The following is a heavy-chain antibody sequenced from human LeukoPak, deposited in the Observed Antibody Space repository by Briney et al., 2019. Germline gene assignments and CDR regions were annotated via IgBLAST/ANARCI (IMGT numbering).Heavy chain of an antibody. CDR2: INHSGST. V-gene: IGHV4-34*01. J-gene: IGHJ4*02. CDR1: GGSFSGYY. CDR3: ASFPDY. Sequence: SETLSLTCAVYGGSFSGYYWSWIRQPPGKGLEWIGEINHSGSTNYNPSLKSRVTISVDTSKNQFSLKLSSVTAADTAVYYCASFPDYWGQGTLVTVSS.